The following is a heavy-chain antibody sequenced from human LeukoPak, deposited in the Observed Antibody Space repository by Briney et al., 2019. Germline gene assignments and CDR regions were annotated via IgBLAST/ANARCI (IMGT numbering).Heavy chain of an antibody. D-gene: IGHD6-13*01. CDR1: GGSISSSSYY. V-gene: IGHV4-39*01. CDR3: ASRKSIAAETKIFDY. Sequence: SETLSLTCTVSGGSISSSSYYWGWIRQPPGKGLEWIGSIYYSGSTYYNPSLKSRVTISVDTSKNQFSLKLSSVTAADTAVYYCASRKSIAAETKIFDYWGQGTLVTVSS. J-gene: IGHJ4*02. CDR2: IYYSGST.